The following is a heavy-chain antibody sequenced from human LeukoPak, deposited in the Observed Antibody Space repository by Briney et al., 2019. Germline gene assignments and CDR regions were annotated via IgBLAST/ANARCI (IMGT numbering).Heavy chain of an antibody. J-gene: IGHJ4*02. CDR3: ARLYCSTISCLCFDY. Sequence: VGSLRLSCAASGFTFSSYWMSWVRQAPGKGLEWVANIKQDGSEKYSVDSVKGRFTISRDNAKNSLYLQMNSLRGEDTAVYYCARLYCSTISCLCFDYWGQGTLVTVSS. CDR1: GFTFSSYW. V-gene: IGHV3-7*01. CDR2: IKQDGSEK. D-gene: IGHD2-2*01.